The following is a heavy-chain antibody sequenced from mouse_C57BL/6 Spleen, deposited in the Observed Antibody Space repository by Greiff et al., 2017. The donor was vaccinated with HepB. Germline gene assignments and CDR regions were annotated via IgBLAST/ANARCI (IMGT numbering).Heavy chain of an antibody. V-gene: IGHV1-81*01. CDR2: IYPRSGNT. CDR1: GYTFTSYG. D-gene: IGHD2-4*01. CDR3: AREGDYDYAMDY. J-gene: IGHJ4*01. Sequence: VKLQESGAELARPGASVKLSCKASGYTFTSYGISWVKQRTGQGLEWIGEIYPRSGNTYYNEKFKGKATLTADKSSSTAYMELRSLTSEDSAVYFCAREGDYDYAMDYWGQGTSVTVSS.